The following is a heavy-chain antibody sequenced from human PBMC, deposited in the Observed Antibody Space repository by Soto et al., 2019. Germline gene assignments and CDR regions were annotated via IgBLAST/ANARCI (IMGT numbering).Heavy chain of an antibody. CDR2: IIPIFGTA. CDR3: AGLSGGSAIFDY. CDR1: GGTFSSYA. J-gene: IGHJ4*02. Sequence: SVKVSCKASGGTFSSYAISWVRQAPGQGLEWMGGIIPIFGTANYAQKFQGRVTITADESTSTAYMELSSLRSEDTAVYYCAGLSGGSAIFDYWGQGTLVTVSS. D-gene: IGHD6-25*01. V-gene: IGHV1-69*13.